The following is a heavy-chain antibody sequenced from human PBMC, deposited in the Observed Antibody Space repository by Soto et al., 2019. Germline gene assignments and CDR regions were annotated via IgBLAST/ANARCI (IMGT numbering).Heavy chain of an antibody. D-gene: IGHD6-6*01. CDR3: ARARSSVEYSSSSVDY. V-gene: IGHV3-30-3*01. Sequence: QVQLVESGGGVVQPGRSLRLSCAASGFTFSSYAMHWVRQAPGKGLEWVAVISYDGSNKYYADSVKGRFTISRDNSKNTLHLQMNSLRAEDTAVYYCARARSSVEYSSSSVDYWGQGTLVTVSS. J-gene: IGHJ4*02. CDR1: GFTFSSYA. CDR2: ISYDGSNK.